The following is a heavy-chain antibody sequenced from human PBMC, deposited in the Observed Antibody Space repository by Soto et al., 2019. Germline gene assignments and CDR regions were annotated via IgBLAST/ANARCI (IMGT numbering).Heavy chain of an antibody. CDR1: GGSITSHNW. Sequence: QVQLQESGPGLVKPSGTLSLTCGVSGGSITSHNWWTWVRQPPGLGLEWIGEIYHSGSTNYNPSLTRRGNISVNKSLNPFSLSLTSVTAADPGVYYCSRDRASAGGFSLRWIDPWCQGTLVTVSS. V-gene: IGHV4-4*02. J-gene: IGHJ5*02. CDR3: SRDRASAGGFSLRWIDP. D-gene: IGHD5-18*01. CDR2: IYHSGST.